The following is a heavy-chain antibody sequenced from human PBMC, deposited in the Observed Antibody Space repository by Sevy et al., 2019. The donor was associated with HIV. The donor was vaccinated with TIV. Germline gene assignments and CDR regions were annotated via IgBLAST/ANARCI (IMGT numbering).Heavy chain of an antibody. CDR1: GFTFSDYY. CDR2: ISSSGSTI. D-gene: IGHD1-20*01. Sequence: GGSLRLSCAASGFTFSDYYMSWIRQAPGKGLEWVSYISSSGSTIYYADSVKGRFTISGDNAKNSLYLQMNSLRAEDTAVYYCARAITGTTHYFDYWGQGTLVTVSS. CDR3: ARAITGTTHYFDY. J-gene: IGHJ4*02. V-gene: IGHV3-11*01.